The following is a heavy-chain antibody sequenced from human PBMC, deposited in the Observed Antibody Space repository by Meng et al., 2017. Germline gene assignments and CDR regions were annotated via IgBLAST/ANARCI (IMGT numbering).Heavy chain of an antibody. CDR3: ARVPYYGSGSYQYNWFDP. J-gene: IGHJ5*02. D-gene: IGHD3-10*01. CDR1: GGSISSRSYL. Sequence: QLRLQEPGPVRGNPSGTPPRPSTVSGGSISSRSYLWGWIRQPPGKGLEWIGSIYYSGSTYYNPSLKSRVTISVDTSKNQFSLKLSSVTAADTAVYYCARVPYYGSGSYQYNWFDPWGQGTLVTVSS. CDR2: IYYSGST. V-gene: IGHV4-39*07.